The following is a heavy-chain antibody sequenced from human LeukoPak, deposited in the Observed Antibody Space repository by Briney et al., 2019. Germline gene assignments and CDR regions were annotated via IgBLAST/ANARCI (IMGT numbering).Heavy chain of an antibody. J-gene: IGHJ5*02. Sequence: PGGSLRLSCAASGFTFSSYEMNWVRQAPGKGLEWVSYIGSSGSTIYYADSVKGRFTISRDNAKNSLYLQMNSLRAEDTAVYYCARLVVVAATQSWGQGTLVTVSS. D-gene: IGHD2-15*01. CDR3: ARLVVVAATQS. V-gene: IGHV3-48*03. CDR2: IGSSGSTI. CDR1: GFTFSSYE.